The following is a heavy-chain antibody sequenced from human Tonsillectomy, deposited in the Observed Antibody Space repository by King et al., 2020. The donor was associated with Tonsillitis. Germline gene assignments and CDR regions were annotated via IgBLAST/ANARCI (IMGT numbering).Heavy chain of an antibody. CDR2: ISSSSSYI. V-gene: IGHV3-21*01. J-gene: IGHJ4*02. Sequence: EVQLVESGGGLVKPGGSLRLSCAASGFTFSSYSMNWVRQAPGKGLEWVSSISSSSSYIYYADSVKGRFPISRDNAKNSLYLQMNSLRAEDTAVYYCARDRGGGTYFDYWGQGTLVTVFS. CDR1: GFTFSSYS. CDR3: ARDRGGGTYFDY. D-gene: IGHD2-15*01.